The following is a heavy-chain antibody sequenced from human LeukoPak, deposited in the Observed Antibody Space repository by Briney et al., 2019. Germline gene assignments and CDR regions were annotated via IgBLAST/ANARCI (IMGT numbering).Heavy chain of an antibody. CDR2: IKEDGSGK. Sequence: GGSLRLSCAASGFTFSTYWMSWVRQAPGKGLEWVANIKEDGSGKYYGDSVKGRFTISRDNAKNSLYLQMNSLRAEDTAVYYCARDSSGYQWGQGTLVTVSS. V-gene: IGHV3-7*01. CDR1: GFTFSTYW. J-gene: IGHJ4*02. D-gene: IGHD3-22*01. CDR3: ARDSSGYQ.